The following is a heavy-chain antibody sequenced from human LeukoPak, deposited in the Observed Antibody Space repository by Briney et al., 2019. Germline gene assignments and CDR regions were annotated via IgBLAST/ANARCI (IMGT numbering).Heavy chain of an antibody. Sequence: SVKVSCKASGGTFSSYAISWVRQAPGQGLEWMGGIIPIFGTANYAQKFQGRVTITADESTSTAYMELSGLRSEDTAVYYCARDQPPSFIAALTPNMDVWGIGTTVTVSS. CDR1: GGTFSSYA. J-gene: IGHJ6*03. D-gene: IGHD6-13*01. CDR3: ARDQPPSFIAALTPNMDV. V-gene: IGHV1-69*13. CDR2: IIPIFGTA.